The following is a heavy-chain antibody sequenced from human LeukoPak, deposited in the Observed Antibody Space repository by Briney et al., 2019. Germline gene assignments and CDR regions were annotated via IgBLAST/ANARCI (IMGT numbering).Heavy chain of an antibody. CDR2: INTDGTNT. D-gene: IGHD6-13*01. J-gene: IGHJ5*02. CDR1: GFTFSSFW. Sequence: GGSLRLSCAASGFTFSSFWMHWVRQAPGKGLVWVSRINTDGTNTKYADSVKGRFTISRDNSKNTLYLQMNSLRAEDTAVYYCAKGSSTWNVTYNWFDPWGQGTLVTVSS. V-gene: IGHV3-74*03. CDR3: AKGSSTWNVTYNWFDP.